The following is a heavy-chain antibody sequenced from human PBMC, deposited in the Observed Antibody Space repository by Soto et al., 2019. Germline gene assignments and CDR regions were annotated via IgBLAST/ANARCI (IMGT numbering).Heavy chain of an antibody. Sequence: ASVKVSCKASGYTFPSYGISWVRQAPGQGLEWMGWISAYNGNTNYAQKLQGRVTMTTDTSTSTAYMELRSLRSDDTAVYYCASHGDYFSAFDIWGQGTMVTVSS. CDR1: GYTFPSYG. V-gene: IGHV1-18*01. J-gene: IGHJ3*02. CDR3: ASHGDYFSAFDI. D-gene: IGHD4-17*01. CDR2: ISAYNGNT.